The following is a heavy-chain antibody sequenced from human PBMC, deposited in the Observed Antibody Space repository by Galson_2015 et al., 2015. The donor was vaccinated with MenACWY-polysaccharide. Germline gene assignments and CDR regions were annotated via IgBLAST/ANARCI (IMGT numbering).Heavy chain of an antibody. V-gene: IGHV3-21*01. Sequence: SLRLSCAASGFTFSSYSMNWVRQAPGKGLEWVSSISSSSSYIYHADSVKGRFTISRDNAKNSLYLQMNSLRAEDTAVYYCARGGKYYYDSSGYADWGQGTLVTVSS. D-gene: IGHD3-22*01. CDR3: ARGGKYYYDSSGYAD. J-gene: IGHJ4*02. CDR1: GFTFSSYS. CDR2: ISSSSSYI.